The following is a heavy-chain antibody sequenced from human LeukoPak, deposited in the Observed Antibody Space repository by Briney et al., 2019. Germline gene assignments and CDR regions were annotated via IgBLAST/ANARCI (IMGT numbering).Heavy chain of an antibody. CDR1: GFTFSSYS. CDR3: ARDYCSGGSCYSFSYYYYMDV. D-gene: IGHD2-15*01. J-gene: IGHJ6*03. Sequence: GRSLRLSCAASGFTFSSYSMHWVRQAPGKGLEWVTVIWYNGSNEYYADSVRGRFTISRDNSKNTLYLQMNRLSPEDTAVYYCARDYCSGGSCYSFSYYYYMDVWGKGTTVTVSS. CDR2: IWYNGSNE. V-gene: IGHV3-33*01.